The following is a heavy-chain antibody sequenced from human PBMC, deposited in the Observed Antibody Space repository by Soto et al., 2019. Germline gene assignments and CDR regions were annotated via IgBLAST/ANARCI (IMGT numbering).Heavy chain of an antibody. CDR2: ISSSSSYI. V-gene: IGHV3-21*01. CDR1: GFTFSSYS. D-gene: IGHD3-16*02. J-gene: IGHJ5*02. CDR3: ARYRDYRVSPFDP. Sequence: EVQLVESGGGLVKPGGSLRLSCAASGFTFSSYSMNWVRQAPGKGLEWVSSISSSSSYIYYADSVKGRFTISRDNAKNSLYLQMNSLRAEDTAVYYCARYRDYRVSPFDPWGQGTLVTVSS.